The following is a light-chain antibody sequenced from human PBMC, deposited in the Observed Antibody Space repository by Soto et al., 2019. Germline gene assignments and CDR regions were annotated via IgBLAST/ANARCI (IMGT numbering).Light chain of an antibody. Sequence: DLVMTQSPLSLPVTPGEPASISCRSSQSLLHSIGYHYLDWYLQKPGQSPQLLIYLGSNRASGVTDRFSGSVSGTDFTLKISRVEAEDVGVYYCMQALQTHLFGRGTRLEIK. CDR2: LGS. CDR3: MQALQTHL. J-gene: IGKJ5*01. CDR1: QSLLHSIGYHY. V-gene: IGKV2-28*01.